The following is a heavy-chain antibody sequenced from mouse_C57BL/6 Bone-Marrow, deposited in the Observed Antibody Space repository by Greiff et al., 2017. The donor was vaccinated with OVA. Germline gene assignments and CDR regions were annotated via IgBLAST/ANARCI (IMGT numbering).Heavy chain of an antibody. Sequence: EVQLQQSGPGLVKPSQSLSLTCSVTGYSITSGYYWNWIRQFPGNKLEWMGYISYDGSNNYNPSLKNRISITRDTSKNQFFLKLNSVTTEDTATYYCARGPYWGQGTTLTVSS. V-gene: IGHV3-6*01. CDR1: GYSITSGYY. CDR2: ISYDGSN. J-gene: IGHJ2*01. CDR3: ARGPY.